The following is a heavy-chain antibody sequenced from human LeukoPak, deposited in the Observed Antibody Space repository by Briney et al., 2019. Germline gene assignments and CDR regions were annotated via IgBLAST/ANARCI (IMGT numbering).Heavy chain of an antibody. V-gene: IGHV4-59*01. Sequence: SETLSLTCTVSGGSISSYYWSWLRQPPGKGLEWIGYIYYSGSTNYNPSLKSRVTISVDTSKNQFSLKLSSVTAADTAVYYCERGGGYCSSTSCYADYGMDVWGQGTTVTVSS. CDR1: GGSISSYY. D-gene: IGHD2-2*01. CDR2: IYYSGST. CDR3: ERGGGYCSSTSCYADYGMDV. J-gene: IGHJ6*02.